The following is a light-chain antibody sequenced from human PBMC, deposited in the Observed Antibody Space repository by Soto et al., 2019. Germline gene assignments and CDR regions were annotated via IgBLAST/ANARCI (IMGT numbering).Light chain of an antibody. V-gene: IGLV2-11*01. CDR3: CSYAGSYNWV. Sequence: QSALTQPRSVSGSPGQSVTISCTGTSSDVGGYNYGSWYQQHPGKAPKLMIYDVSRRPSGVPDRFSGSKSGNTASLTISGLQAEDEADYFCCSYAGSYNWVFGTGTKLTVL. J-gene: IGLJ1*01. CDR1: SSDVGGYNY. CDR2: DVS.